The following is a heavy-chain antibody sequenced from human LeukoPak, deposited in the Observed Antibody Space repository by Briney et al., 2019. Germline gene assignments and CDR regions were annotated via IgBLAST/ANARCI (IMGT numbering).Heavy chain of an antibody. CDR3: ARDEGNWNYGS. D-gene: IGHD1-7*01. Sequence: GGSLRLSCAAPGFTLRSHWMHWVRQPPGRGLVWVSRINTDGSSTSYADSVKGRFTISRDNAKNTLYLQMNSLRAEDTAVYYCARDEGNWNYGSWGQGTLVTVSS. CDR2: INTDGSST. V-gene: IGHV3-74*01. J-gene: IGHJ4*02. CDR1: GFTLRSHW.